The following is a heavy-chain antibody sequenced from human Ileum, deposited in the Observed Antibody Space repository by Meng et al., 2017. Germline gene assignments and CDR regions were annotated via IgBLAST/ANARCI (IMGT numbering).Heavy chain of an antibody. Sequence: QVQLQESGPGLVKPSGTLSLTCAVSGGSISTSNWWSWLRQSPGQGLEWIGEIYHTGSTTYNPSLESRVTVSVDKSNNQFSLRLTSATAADTAVYYCARVSQRDGYNSANFDYWGQGALVTASS. CDR1: GGSISTSNW. V-gene: IGHV4-4*02. CDR2: IYHTGST. CDR3: ARVSQRDGYNSANFDY. J-gene: IGHJ4*02. D-gene: IGHD5-24*01.